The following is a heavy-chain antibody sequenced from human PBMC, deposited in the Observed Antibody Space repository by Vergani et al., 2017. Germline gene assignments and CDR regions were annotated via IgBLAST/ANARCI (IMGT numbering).Heavy chain of an antibody. CDR3: ASDTLSGQRADR. D-gene: IGHD6-19*01. CDR1: FDSIRNLY. CDR2: IHYSENT. V-gene: IGHV4-59*11. Sequence: QVQLQESGPGLVKSSETLSLTCSVSFDSIRNLYCNWIRQPPGKGLEWIGSIHYSENTNYNPSLKTRVTISVDTTKNQFSLTLTPVTAADTAVYYCASDTLSGQRADRWGQGILVTVTS. J-gene: IGHJ5*02.